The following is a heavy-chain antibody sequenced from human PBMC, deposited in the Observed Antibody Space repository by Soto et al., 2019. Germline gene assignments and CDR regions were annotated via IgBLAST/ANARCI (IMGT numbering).Heavy chain of an antibody. Sequence: ASVKVSCKASGYTFTSYGISWVRQAPGQGLEWMGWISAYNGNTNYAQKLQGRVTMTTDTSTSTAYVELRSLRSDDTAVYYCARDNGPRAVAGTAVDYWGQGPLVTVSS. J-gene: IGHJ4*02. CDR3: ARDNGPRAVAGTAVDY. D-gene: IGHD6-19*01. CDR1: GYTFTSYG. CDR2: ISAYNGNT. V-gene: IGHV1-18*01.